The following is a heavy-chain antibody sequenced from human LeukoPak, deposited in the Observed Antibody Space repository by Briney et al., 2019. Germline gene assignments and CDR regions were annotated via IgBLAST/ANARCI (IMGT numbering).Heavy chain of an antibody. CDR3: ARRLYCSSTSCYSYGFDY. CDR2: IIPIFGTA. CDR1: GGTFSSYA. Sequence: SVKVSCKASGGTFSSYAISWVRQAPGQGLEWMGGIIPIFGTANYAQKFQGRVTITTDESTSTAYMELSSLRSEDTAVYYCARRLYCSSTSCYSYGFDYWGQEPWSPSPQ. V-gene: IGHV1-69*05. D-gene: IGHD2-2*01. J-gene: IGHJ4*01.